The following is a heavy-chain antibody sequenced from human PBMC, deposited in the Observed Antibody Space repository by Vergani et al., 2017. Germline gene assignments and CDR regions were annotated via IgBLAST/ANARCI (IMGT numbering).Heavy chain of an antibody. Sequence: QVQLVQSGAEVKKPGASVKVSCKASGYTFTGYYMHWVRQAPGQGLEWMGWTNPNSGGTNYAQKFQGRVTMTRDTSISTAYMELSRLRSDDTAVYYCARDDDILTGYSDAFDIWGQGTMVTVSS. CDR1: GYTFTGYY. V-gene: IGHV1-2*02. CDR3: ARDDDILTGYSDAFDI. D-gene: IGHD3-9*01. CDR2: TNPNSGGT. J-gene: IGHJ3*02.